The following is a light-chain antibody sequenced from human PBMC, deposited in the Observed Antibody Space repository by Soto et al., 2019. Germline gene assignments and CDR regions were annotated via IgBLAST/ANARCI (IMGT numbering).Light chain of an antibody. CDR1: HTTNNH. CDR2: VAS. CDR3: PQYYSTRLT. J-gene: IGKJ4*01. V-gene: IGKV1-39*01. Sequence: DIQMTQSPSSLSASVGDRVTITCLSSHTTNNHLNWYQQKPGKAPKLLIYVASSLQSGVPSRFSAGGSGTAFTGTIATLRIDGFATCDCPQYYSTRLTFGGGTKVEI.